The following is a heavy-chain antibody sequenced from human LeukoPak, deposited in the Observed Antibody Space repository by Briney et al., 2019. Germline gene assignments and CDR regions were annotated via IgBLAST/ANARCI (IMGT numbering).Heavy chain of an antibody. CDR1: GGSISSYY. CDR2: IYYSGST. D-gene: IGHD6-13*01. CDR3: ARTTEAHSWRTRYYDYYMDV. Sequence: SETLSLTCTVSGGSISSYYWSWIRQPPGKGLEWIGYIYYSGSTNYNPSLTSRVTISVDTSKNQFSLKLSPVTAADTAVYYCARTTEAHSWRTRYYDYYMDVWGKGTTVTVSS. V-gene: IGHV4-59*01. J-gene: IGHJ6*03.